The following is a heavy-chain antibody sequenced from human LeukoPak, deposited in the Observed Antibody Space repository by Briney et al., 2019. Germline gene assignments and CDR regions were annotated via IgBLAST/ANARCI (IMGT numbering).Heavy chain of an antibody. J-gene: IGHJ5*02. CDR3: AREGTRITGTTRLWFDP. D-gene: IGHD1-20*01. CDR1: GYTFTSYG. Sequence: ASVKVSCKASGYTFTSYGISWVRQAPRQGLEWMGWISAYNGNTNYAQKPQGRVTTTTDTSTSTAYMELRSLRSDDTAVYYWAREGTRITGTTRLWFDPWGQGTLVTVSS. V-gene: IGHV1-18*01. CDR2: ISAYNGNT.